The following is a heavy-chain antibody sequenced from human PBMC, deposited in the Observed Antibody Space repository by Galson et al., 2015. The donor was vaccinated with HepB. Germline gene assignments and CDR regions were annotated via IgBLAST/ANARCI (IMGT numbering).Heavy chain of an antibody. CDR3: ARAPGIAVAGIIVAFDI. CDR1: GDSVSSNSAA. D-gene: IGHD6-19*01. J-gene: IGHJ3*02. Sequence: CAISGDSVSSNSAAWNWIRQSPSRGLEWLGRTYYRSKWYNDYAVSVESQITINPDTSKSQFSLQLNSVTPEDTAVYYCARAPGIAVAGIIVAFDIWGQGTMVTVSS. CDR2: TYYRSKWYN. V-gene: IGHV6-1*01.